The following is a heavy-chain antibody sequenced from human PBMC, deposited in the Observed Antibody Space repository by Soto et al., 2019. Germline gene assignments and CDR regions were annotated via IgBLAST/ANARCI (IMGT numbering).Heavy chain of an antibody. CDR2: IYSGVST. CDR3: ARVTAEAGNEYFQH. J-gene: IGHJ1*01. D-gene: IGHD6-13*01. Sequence: EVQLVESGGGLIQPGGYLRLSCAASGFTVSSNYMSWVRQAPGKGVEWVSVIYSGVSTYYADSVKGRFSISRDNSKNTLYLQMNSLRAEDTAVYDCARVTAEAGNEYFQHWGQGTLVTVSS. CDR1: GFTVSSNY. V-gene: IGHV3-53*01.